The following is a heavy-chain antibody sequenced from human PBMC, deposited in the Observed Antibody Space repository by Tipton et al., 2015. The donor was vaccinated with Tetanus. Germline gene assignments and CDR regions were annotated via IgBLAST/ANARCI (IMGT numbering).Heavy chain of an antibody. CDR2: IYYSGST. J-gene: IGHJ4*02. D-gene: IGHD6-13*01. Sequence: GLVKPSETLSLTCTVSGGSISSSSYYWGWIRQPPGKGLEWIGSIYYSGSTNYNPSLKSRVTISVDTSKNQFSLKLSSVTAADTAVYYCARSSWGQQLTEYWGQGTLVTVSS. CDR3: ARSSWGQQLTEY. V-gene: IGHV4-39*07. CDR1: GGSISSSSYY.